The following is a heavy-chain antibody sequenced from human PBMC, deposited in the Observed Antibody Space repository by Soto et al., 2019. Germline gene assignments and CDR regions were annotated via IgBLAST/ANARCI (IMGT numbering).Heavy chain of an antibody. CDR3: AKEPSPATSP. J-gene: IGHJ4*02. V-gene: IGHV3-23*01. CDR2: XXGSGGST. D-gene: IGHD2-2*01. Sequence: EVQLLESGGGLVQPGGSLRLSCAASGFTFSSYAMSWVRQAPGKGLXXXXXXXGSGGSTYYADSVKGRFTISRDNSKNTLYLQMNSLRAEDTAVYYCAKEPSPATSPGGQGTLVTVSS. CDR1: GFTFSSYA.